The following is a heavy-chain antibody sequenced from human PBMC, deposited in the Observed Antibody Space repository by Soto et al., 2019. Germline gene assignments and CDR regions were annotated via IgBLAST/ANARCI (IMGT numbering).Heavy chain of an antibody. CDR2: ISGRGGTT. Sequence: QETGKGLEWVSAISGRGGTTYYADSVKGRFTISRDTSKNTLYVQMNSLRAEDTAVYYCAKVQSLIIGAFDIWGQGIMVTVSS. CDR3: AKVQSLIIGAFDI. J-gene: IGHJ3*02. D-gene: IGHD3-9*01. V-gene: IGHV3-23*01.